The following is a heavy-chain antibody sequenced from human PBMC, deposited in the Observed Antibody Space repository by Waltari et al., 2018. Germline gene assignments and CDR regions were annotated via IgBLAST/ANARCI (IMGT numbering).Heavy chain of an antibody. J-gene: IGHJ3*02. Sequence: QVQLQESGPGLVKPSETLSLTCTVSGYSISSGYYWGWIRQPPGKGLEWIGSIYHSWSTCYNPSLKSRVAISVDTAKNQFSLKLSSVTAADTAVYYCARASANDDILTGYSPGAFDIWGQGTMVTVSS. CDR1: GYSISSGYY. CDR3: ARASANDDILTGYSPGAFDI. D-gene: IGHD3-9*01. CDR2: IYHSWST. V-gene: IGHV4-38-2*02.